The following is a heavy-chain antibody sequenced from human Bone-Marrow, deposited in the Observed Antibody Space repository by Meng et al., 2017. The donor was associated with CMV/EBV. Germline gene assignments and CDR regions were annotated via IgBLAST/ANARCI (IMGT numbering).Heavy chain of an antibody. V-gene: IGHV3-74*01. CDR2: INPDGTAT. CDR3: SRLYYY. CDR1: GFTFSSSW. D-gene: IGHD2-8*01. Sequence: EVQLVESGGGLVPPGGSLRLSCAASGFTFSSSWMFWVRQTPGKGLLGVALINPDGTATYYADSVKGRFTISRDNAKNTLYLQMNGLRDDDTAVYYCSRLYYYWGQGTLVTVSS. J-gene: IGHJ4*02.